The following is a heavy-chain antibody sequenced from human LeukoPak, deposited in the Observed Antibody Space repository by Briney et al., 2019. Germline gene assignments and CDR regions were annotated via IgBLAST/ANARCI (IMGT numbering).Heavy chain of an antibody. J-gene: IGHJ3*02. CDR3: ARDRGIVVVIATGDAFDI. Sequence: ASVKVSSKASGGTFSSYAISWVRQAPGQGLEWMGRIIPILGIANYAQKFQGRVTITADKSTSTAYMELSSLRSEDTAVYYCARDRGIVVVIATGDAFDIWGQGTMVTVSS. CDR1: GGTFSSYA. CDR2: IIPILGIA. V-gene: IGHV1-69*04. D-gene: IGHD3-22*01.